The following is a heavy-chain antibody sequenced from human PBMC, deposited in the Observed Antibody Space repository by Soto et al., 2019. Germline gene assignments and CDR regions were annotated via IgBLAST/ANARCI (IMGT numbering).Heavy chain of an antibody. CDR2: ISGSGGST. CDR3: AKDRGYDILTGYYTWFDP. Sequence: EVQLLESGGGLVQPGGSLRLSCAASGFTFSSYAMSWVRQAPGKGLEWVSAISGSGGSTYYADSVKGRFTISRDNSKNTLYRQMNSLRAEDTAVYYCAKDRGYDILTGYYTWFDPWGQGTLVTVSS. J-gene: IGHJ5*02. D-gene: IGHD3-9*01. CDR1: GFTFSSYA. V-gene: IGHV3-23*01.